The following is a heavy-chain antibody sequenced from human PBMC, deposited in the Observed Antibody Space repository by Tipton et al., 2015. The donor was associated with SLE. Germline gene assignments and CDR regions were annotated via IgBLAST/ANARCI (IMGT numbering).Heavy chain of an antibody. D-gene: IGHD4-17*01. V-gene: IGHV3-49*04. Sequence: VQLVQSGGGLVQPGRSLRLSCTASGFTFGDYAMRWVRQAPGKGLEWVGFIRSKAYGGTTEYAASVKGRFAISRDDSKSIAYLQMNSLKTEDTAVYYCTRSPRTTVTLCDDWGQGTLVTVSS. CDR2: IRSKAYGGTT. CDR3: TRSPRTTVTLCDD. CDR1: GFTFGDYA. J-gene: IGHJ4*02.